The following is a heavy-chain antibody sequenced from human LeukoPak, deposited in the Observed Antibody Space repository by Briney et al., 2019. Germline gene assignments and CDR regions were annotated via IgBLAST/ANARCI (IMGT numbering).Heavy chain of an antibody. Sequence: PGGSLRLSCAASGFTFSSYAMSWVRQAPGKGLEWVSAISGDGGHTYYAGSVKGRFTISRDNSKNTLYVHMNSLRTEDTAVYFCARVRAYTYGYDFDYWGQGTLVTVSS. CDR2: ISGDGGHT. V-gene: IGHV3-23*01. J-gene: IGHJ4*02. CDR1: GFTFSSYA. CDR3: ARVRAYTYGYDFDY. D-gene: IGHD5-18*01.